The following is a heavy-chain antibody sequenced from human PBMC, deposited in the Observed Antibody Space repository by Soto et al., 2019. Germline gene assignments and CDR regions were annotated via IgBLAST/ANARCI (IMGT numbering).Heavy chain of an antibody. J-gene: IGHJ4*02. Sequence: MSXXYWSXXXXSPGKVLEWIGSIYYSGSTNYNPSLKSRVTISVDTSKNQFSLKLSSVTAADTAVYYCARAEGWLREYYFDYWGQGTLVTVSS. CDR2: IYYSGST. CDR3: ARAEGWLREYYFDY. CDR1: MSXXY. D-gene: IGHD5-12*01. V-gene: IGHV4-59*01.